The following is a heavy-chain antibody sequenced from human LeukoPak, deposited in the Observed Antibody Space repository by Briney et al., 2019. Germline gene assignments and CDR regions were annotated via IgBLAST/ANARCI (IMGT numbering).Heavy chain of an antibody. J-gene: IGHJ4*02. V-gene: IGHV3-33*01. CDR2: IWYDGSNK. Sequence: PGRSLRLSWLPAGFTFGSYGMHSVRHAPGKGREWVAFIWYDGSNKYYADSVKGRFPISRDNSENTLYLQMSSLRAEDTALYYCARDSGYGYNTFPTADYWGQGILVTVSS. D-gene: IGHD5-24*01. CDR1: GFTFGSYG. CDR3: ARDSGYGYNTFPTADY.